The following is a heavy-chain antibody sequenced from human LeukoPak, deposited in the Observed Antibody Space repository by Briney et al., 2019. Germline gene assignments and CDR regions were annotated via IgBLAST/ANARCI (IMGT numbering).Heavy chain of an antibody. J-gene: IGHJ4*02. CDR3: AKDIFRWSFDY. CDR1: GFTFSGYE. Sequence: PGGSLRLSCAASGFTFSGYEMNWVRQAPGKGLEWVSYISSSSSTIYYADSVRGRFTVSRDTSKSTLFLQMNSLRADDTATYFCAKDIFRWSFDYWAQGVLVTVSS. V-gene: IGHV3-48*01. CDR2: ISSSSSTI. D-gene: IGHD2-21*01.